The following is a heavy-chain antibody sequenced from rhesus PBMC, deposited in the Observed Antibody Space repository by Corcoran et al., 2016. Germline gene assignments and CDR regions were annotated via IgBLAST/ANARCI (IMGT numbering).Heavy chain of an antibody. J-gene: IGHJ4*01. CDR1: GGSISDDYY. D-gene: IGHD3-34*01. CDR3: ARDLGGFDY. CDR2: IYGSGGGT. V-gene: IGHV4-106*01. Sequence: QVQLQESGPGLVKPSETLSLTCAVSGGSISDDYYWSWIRQPPGKGLEWIGYIYGSGGGTNYNPSLKKRVTISIDTSKNQFSLKLSSVTAADTAVYYCARDLGGFDYWGQGALVTVSS.